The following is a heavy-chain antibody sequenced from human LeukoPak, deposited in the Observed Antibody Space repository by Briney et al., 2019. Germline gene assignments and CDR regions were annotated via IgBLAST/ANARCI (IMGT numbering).Heavy chain of an antibody. V-gene: IGHV4-59*08. CDR2: IYYSGST. Sequence: SETLSLTCTVSGGSISSYYWSWIRQPPGKGLEWIGYIYYSGSTNYNPSLKSRVTISVDTSKNQFSLKLSSVTAADTAVYYCARHAVAGTGDFDYWGQGTLDTVSS. CDR3: ARHAVAGTGDFDY. CDR1: GGSISSYY. J-gene: IGHJ4*02. D-gene: IGHD6-19*01.